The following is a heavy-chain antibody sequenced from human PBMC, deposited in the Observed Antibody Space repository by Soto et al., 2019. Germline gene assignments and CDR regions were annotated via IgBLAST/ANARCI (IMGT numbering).Heavy chain of an antibody. CDR2: IYYSGST. V-gene: IGHV4-59*01. Sequence: SETLSLTCTVSGGSISSYYWSWIRQPPGKGLEWIGYIYYSGSTNYNPSLKSRVTISVDTSKNQFSLKLSSVTAADTAVYYCARRCSSTSCYDYWGQGTLVTVSS. D-gene: IGHD2-2*01. J-gene: IGHJ4*02. CDR1: GGSISSYY. CDR3: ARRCSSTSCYDY.